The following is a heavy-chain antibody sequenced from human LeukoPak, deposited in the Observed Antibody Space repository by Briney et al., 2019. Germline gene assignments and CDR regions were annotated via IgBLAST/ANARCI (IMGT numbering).Heavy chain of an antibody. V-gene: IGHV5-51*01. D-gene: IGHD6-19*01. Sequence: GESLKISCKGSGYSFANYWIGWVRQMPGKGLEWMGIIYPGDSDTRYSPSFQGQVTISADKSISTAFLQWNSLKASDTAMYYCARQAGYSSGWFADYWGQGTLVTVSS. CDR1: GYSFANYW. J-gene: IGHJ4*02. CDR3: ARQAGYSSGWFADY. CDR2: IYPGDSDT.